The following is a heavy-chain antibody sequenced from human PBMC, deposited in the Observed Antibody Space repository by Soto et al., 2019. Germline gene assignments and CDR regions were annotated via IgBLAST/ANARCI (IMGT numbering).Heavy chain of an antibody. CDR3: ARRERYYGSPGWFDP. Sequence: SETLSLTCSVSGASINNFAYYWGWIRQPPGKGLEWIGTVYYNENTYYNPSLKSRVAISVDAAKNQFSLNLRSVTAADTAIYFCARRERYYGSPGWFDPWGQGTLVTVSS. D-gene: IGHD3-10*01. J-gene: IGHJ5*01. V-gene: IGHV4-39*01. CDR2: VYYNENT. CDR1: GASINNFAYY.